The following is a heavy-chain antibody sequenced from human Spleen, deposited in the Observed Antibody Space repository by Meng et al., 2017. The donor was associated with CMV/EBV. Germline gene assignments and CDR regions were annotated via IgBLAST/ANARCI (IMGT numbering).Heavy chain of an antibody. CDR3: ARGSYCSSTSCYIEDWYFDL. Sequence: GESLKISCAASGFTFSSYWMSWVRQAPGKGLEWVANIKQDGSEKYYVDSVKGRFTISRDNAKNSLYLQMNSLRAEDTAVYYCARGSYCSSTSCYIEDWYFDLWGRGTLVTVSS. CDR2: IKQDGSEK. D-gene: IGHD2-2*02. V-gene: IGHV3-7*01. J-gene: IGHJ2*01. CDR1: GFTFSSYW.